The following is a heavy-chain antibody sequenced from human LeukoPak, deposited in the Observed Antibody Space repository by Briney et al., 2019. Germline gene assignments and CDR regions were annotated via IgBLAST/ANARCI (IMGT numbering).Heavy chain of an antibody. CDR3: ARDITLTRGGRSDY. CDR2: INTDGRTT. CDR1: GCTFSSYW. D-gene: IGHD3-10*01. V-gene: IGHV3-74*01. J-gene: IGHJ4*01. Sequence: GGSLRLSCAASGCTFSSYWMYWVRQAPGKGLVWVSRINTDGRTTNYADSVKGRFTISRDNAKNTLYLQMNSLRAEDTAVYYCARDITLTRGGRSDYWGHGTLVTVSA.